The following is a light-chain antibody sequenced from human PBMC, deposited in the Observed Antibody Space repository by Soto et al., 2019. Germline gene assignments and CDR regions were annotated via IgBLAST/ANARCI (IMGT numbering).Light chain of an antibody. J-gene: IGKJ3*01. CDR3: QNYKSAPLLT. Sequence: DIQMTQSPSSLSASVGDRVTITCRASQGISNYLAWYQQKPGKVPKLLISDAYTLQSGVPSRFSGSGSGTDFTRTISSLQPEDVATYYCQNYKSAPLLTFGPGTKVDLK. CDR2: DAY. CDR1: QGISNY. V-gene: IGKV1-27*01.